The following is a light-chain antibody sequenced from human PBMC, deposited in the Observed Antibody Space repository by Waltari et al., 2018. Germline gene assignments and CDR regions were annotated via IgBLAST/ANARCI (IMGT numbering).Light chain of an antibody. CDR3: TSYRSTNTRVI. Sequence: QSALTQPASVSGSPGQSITISCTGINGDVGGYYYVSWYQQYPGKAPKLLIYDVSHRPSGCLSRFLASRSCNTASLTISVSQTEDEATYYCTSYRSTNTRVIFVGGTNLAVL. V-gene: IGLV2-14*03. CDR1: NGDVGGYYY. J-gene: IGLJ2*01. CDR2: DVS.